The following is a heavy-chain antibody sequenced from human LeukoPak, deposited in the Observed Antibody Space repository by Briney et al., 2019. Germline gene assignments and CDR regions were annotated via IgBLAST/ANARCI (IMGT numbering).Heavy chain of an antibody. J-gene: IGHJ4*02. Sequence: GGSLRLSCAASGFTFSNHAIHWVRQAPGKGLEWVALIWHDGTNKFYADSVKGRFTISRDNPKNTLFLQMNSLGVEDTAVYYCARDPSGFCSTTSCNWAPDYWGQGTLVTVSS. CDR1: GFTFSNHA. V-gene: IGHV3-33*01. D-gene: IGHD2-2*01. CDR3: ARDPSGFCSTTSCNWAPDY. CDR2: IWHDGTNK.